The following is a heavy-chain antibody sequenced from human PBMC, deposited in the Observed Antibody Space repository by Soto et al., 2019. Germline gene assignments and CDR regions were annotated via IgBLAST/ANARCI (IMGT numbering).Heavy chain of an antibody. CDR1: GGSISSSSNYY. J-gene: IGHJ4*02. V-gene: IGHV4-39*01. CDR2: IYYSGNT. D-gene: IGHD2-2*01. Sequence: SETLSLTCTVSGGSISSSSNYYWGWNRQPPGKGLEWIGSIYYSGNTYYNPSLKSRVTLSVDTSKNQFSLFLSSVTAADTAVYYCVTTAAYCSGTSCYDFDYWGQGSLVTVSS. CDR3: VTTAAYCSGTSCYDFDY.